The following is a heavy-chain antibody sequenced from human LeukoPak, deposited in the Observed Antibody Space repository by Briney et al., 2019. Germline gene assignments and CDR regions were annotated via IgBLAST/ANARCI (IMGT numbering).Heavy chain of an antibody. CDR3: AKRGVVIRAVLVVGFHKEAYYFDS. D-gene: IGHD2-15*01. CDR2: ISDRGGST. J-gene: IGHJ4*02. V-gene: IGHV3-23*01. CDR1: GIALSNYG. Sequence: GGSLRLSCVVSGIALSNYGMSWVRQAPGKGLEWVAGISDRGGSTNYADSVKGRFTISRDNPKNTLYLQMNSLRSEDTAVYFCAKRGVVIRAVLVVGFHKEAYYFDSWGQGALVTVSS.